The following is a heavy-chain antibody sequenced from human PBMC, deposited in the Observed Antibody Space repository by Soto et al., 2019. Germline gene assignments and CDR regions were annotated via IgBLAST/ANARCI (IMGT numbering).Heavy chain of an antibody. CDR2: ISYDGSNK. J-gene: IGHJ6*02. Sequence: QVQLVESGGGVVQPGRSLRLSCAASGFTFSSYAMHWVRQAPGKGLERVAVISYDGSNKYYADSVKGRFTISRDNSKNTLYLQMNSLRAEDTAVYYFASRSSGLYAHPYYYYGMDVWGQGTTVTVSS. CDR1: GFTFSSYA. V-gene: IGHV3-30-3*01. D-gene: IGHD6-19*01. CDR3: ASRSSGLYAHPYYYYGMDV.